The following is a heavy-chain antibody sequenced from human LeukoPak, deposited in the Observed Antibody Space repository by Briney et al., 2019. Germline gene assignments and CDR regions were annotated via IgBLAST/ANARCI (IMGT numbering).Heavy chain of an antibody. CDR2: IPYDGIKK. J-gene: IGHJ4*02. Sequence: GGSLRLSCAASGFTFSNYGMHWVRQAPGKGLEWVAVIPYDGIKKYYADSVKGRFTISRDNSKNTLYLQMDSLRAGDTAVYYCAKVKWGYSNSWYQNYRGQGTLVTVSS. V-gene: IGHV3-30*18. D-gene: IGHD6-13*01. CDR1: GFTFSNYG. CDR3: AKVKWGYSNSWYQNY.